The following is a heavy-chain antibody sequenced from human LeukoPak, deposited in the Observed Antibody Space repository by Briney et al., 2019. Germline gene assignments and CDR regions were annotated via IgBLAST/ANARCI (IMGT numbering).Heavy chain of an antibody. CDR3: ARELLGYYFDY. D-gene: IGHD7-27*01. CDR2: INGDGRNI. V-gene: IGHV3-74*01. J-gene: IGHJ4*02. CDR1: GFTFSSYW. Sequence: PGGSLRLSCVASGFTFSSYWMHWVRQDPRKGLVWVSRINGDGRNINYADSVRGRFTISRDNAKNTLYLQMNTLRVEDTAVYYCARELLGYYFDYWGQGTLVTVSS.